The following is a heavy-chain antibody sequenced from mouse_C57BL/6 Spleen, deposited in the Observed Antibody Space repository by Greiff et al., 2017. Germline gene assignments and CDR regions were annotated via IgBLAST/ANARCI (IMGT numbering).Heavy chain of an antibody. CDR3: ARDRGRSPSYWDVDV. D-gene: IGHD1-1*01. CDR2: ISDGGSYT. Sequence: EVQLVESGGGLVKPGGSLKLSCAASGFTFSSYAMSWVRQTPEKRLEWVATISDGGSYTYYPDNVKGRFTISRDNAKNNLYLQMRHLKSEDTAMYYCARDRGRSPSYWDVDVWGTGTTVTVSS. J-gene: IGHJ1*03. CDR1: GFTFSSYA. V-gene: IGHV5-4*01.